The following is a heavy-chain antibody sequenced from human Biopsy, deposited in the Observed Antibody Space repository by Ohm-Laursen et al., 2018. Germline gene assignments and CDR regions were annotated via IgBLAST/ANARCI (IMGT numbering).Heavy chain of an antibody. V-gene: IGHV4-61*10. CDR1: GGSVSDSFHF. D-gene: IGHD3-22*01. J-gene: IGHJ3*02. CDR2: IYNTGST. CDR3: ARDLPYYENSGYGAFDM. Sequence: SDTLSLTCPVSGGSVSDSFHFWNWIRQPAGKALEWIGRIYNTGSTNYNPSLQSRVTMSVDTSKNQFSLKMSSVTAADTAVYYCARDLPYYENSGYGAFDMWGQGTMVTVSS.